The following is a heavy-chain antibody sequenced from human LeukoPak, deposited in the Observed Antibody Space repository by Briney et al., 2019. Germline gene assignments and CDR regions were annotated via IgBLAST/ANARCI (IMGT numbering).Heavy chain of an antibody. J-gene: IGHJ4*02. D-gene: IGHD1-26*01. Sequence: SETLSLTCTVSGYSISSGYYWGWIRQPPGKGLEWIGSIYHSGSTYYNPSLKSRVTISVDTSKNQFSLKLSSVTAADTAVYYCARDLVGATTESDYWGQGTLVTVSS. V-gene: IGHV4-38-2*02. CDR1: GYSISSGYY. CDR2: IYHSGST. CDR3: ARDLVGATTESDY.